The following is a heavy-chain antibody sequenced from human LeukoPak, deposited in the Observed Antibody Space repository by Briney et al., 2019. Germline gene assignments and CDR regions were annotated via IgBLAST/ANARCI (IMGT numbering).Heavy chain of an antibody. D-gene: IGHD4-11*01. V-gene: IGHV1-8*03. CDR3: ARGYSNYVGWFDP. CDR2: MNPNSGNT. Sequence: ASVKVSCKASRYTFTSYDINWVRQATGQGLEWMGWMNPNSGNTGYAQKFQGRVTITRNTSISTAYMELSSLRSEDTAVYYCARGYSNYVGWFDPWGQGTLVTVCS. J-gene: IGHJ5*02. CDR1: RYTFTSYD.